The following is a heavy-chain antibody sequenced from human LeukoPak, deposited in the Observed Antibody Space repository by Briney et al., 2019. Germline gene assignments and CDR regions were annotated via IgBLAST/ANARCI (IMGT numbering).Heavy chain of an antibody. CDR2: IYYSGST. V-gene: IGHV4-59*08. CDR1: GGSISSYY. J-gene: IGHJ4*02. CDR3: ARRGSGSRGDFDY. Sequence: SETLSLTCTVSGGSISSYYWSWIRQPPGKGLEWIGYIYYSGSTNYNPSLKSRVTISVDTSKNQFSLNLSSVTAADTAVYYCARRGSGSRGDFDYWGQGTLVTVSS. D-gene: IGHD2-15*01.